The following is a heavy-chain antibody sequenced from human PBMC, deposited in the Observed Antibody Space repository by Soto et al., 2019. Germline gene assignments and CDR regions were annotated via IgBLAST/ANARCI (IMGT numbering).Heavy chain of an antibody. CDR3: ERGVCSGGSCYFDY. V-gene: IGHV1-69*02. CDR1: GGTFSSYT. J-gene: IGHJ4*02. CDR2: IIPILGIA. Sequence: QVQLVQSGAEVKKPGSSVKVSCKASGGTFSSYTISWVRQAPGQGLEWMGRIIPILGIANYAQKFQGRVTITADKSTSTAYMELSSLRSEDTAVYYCERGVCSGGSCYFDYWGQGTLVTVSS. D-gene: IGHD2-15*01.